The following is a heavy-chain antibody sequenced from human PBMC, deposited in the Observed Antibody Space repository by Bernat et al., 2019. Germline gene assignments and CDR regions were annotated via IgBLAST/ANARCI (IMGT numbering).Heavy chain of an antibody. CDR3: SREWSRAARGYDP. D-gene: IGHD6-6*01. CDR1: GFTFGEYA. J-gene: IGHJ5*02. CDR2: IRREDRGGTT. V-gene: IGHV3-49*03. Sequence: GGGLVQPGRSLRLSCTGSGFTFGEYAVSWFRQAPGKGLEWVGFIRREDRGGTTAYAASVKGRFTISRDDFKSIASWQMNSLTTEDTAIYYWSREWSRAARGYDPWGQGTRGT.